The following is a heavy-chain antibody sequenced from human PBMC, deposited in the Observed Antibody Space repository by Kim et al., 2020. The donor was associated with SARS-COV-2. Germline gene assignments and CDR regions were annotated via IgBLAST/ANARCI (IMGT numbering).Heavy chain of an antibody. CDR3: ARVYCSSTSCYNYYYYGMDV. CDR2: IYHSGST. V-gene: IGHV4-4*02. CDR1: GGSISSSNW. Sequence: SETLSLTCAVSGGSISSSNWWSWVRQPPGKGLEWIGEIYHSGSTNYNPSLKSRVTISVDKSKNQFSLKLSSVTAADTAVYYCARVYCSSTSCYNYYYYGMDVWGQGTTVTVSS. J-gene: IGHJ6*02. D-gene: IGHD2-2*01.